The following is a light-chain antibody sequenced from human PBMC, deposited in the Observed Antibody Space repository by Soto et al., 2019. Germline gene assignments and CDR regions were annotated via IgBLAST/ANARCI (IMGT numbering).Light chain of an antibody. CDR3: QQYGSSPYT. Sequence: EIMLTQSPGTLSLSPGERATLSCRASQSVRNSYLAWYQQKPGQAPRLLIYGASGRATRIPDRFSGSGSGTDFTLTISRLEHEDSAVYYYQQYGSSPYTFGKGNKLEI. J-gene: IGKJ2*01. V-gene: IGKV3-20*01. CDR2: GAS. CDR1: QSVRNSY.